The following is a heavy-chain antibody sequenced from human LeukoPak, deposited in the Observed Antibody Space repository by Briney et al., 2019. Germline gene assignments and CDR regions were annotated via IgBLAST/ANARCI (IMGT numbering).Heavy chain of an antibody. CDR2: ISGSGGST. D-gene: IGHD3-3*01. J-gene: IGHJ3*02. CDR1: GFTFSSYA. CDR3: AREVPDFWSGYYHAFDI. Sequence: GGSLRLSCAASGFTFSSYAMSWVRQAPGKGLEWVSAISGSGGSTYYADSVKGRFTISRDNSKNTLYLQMNSLRAEDTAVYYCAREVPDFWSGYYHAFDIWGQGTMVTVSS. V-gene: IGHV3-23*01.